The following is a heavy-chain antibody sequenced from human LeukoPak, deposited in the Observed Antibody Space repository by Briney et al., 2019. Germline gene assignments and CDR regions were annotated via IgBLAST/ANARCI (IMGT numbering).Heavy chain of an antibody. CDR2: IIPIFGTA. D-gene: IGHD6-19*01. Sequence: ASVKVSCKASRGTFSSCAISWVRQAPGQGLEWMGGIIPIFGTANYAQKFQGRVTITADKSTSTAYMELSSLRSEDTAVYYCARVGGWYESEQDYFDYWGQGTLVTVSS. CDR3: ARVGGWYESEQDYFDY. V-gene: IGHV1-69*06. J-gene: IGHJ4*02. CDR1: RGTFSSCA.